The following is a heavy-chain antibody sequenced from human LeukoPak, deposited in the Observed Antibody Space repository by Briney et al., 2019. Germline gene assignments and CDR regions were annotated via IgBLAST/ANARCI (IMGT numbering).Heavy chain of an antibody. V-gene: IGHV4-59*08. CDR3: ARLVYYYDSSGYYYYFDY. J-gene: IGHJ4*02. D-gene: IGHD3-22*01. CDR2: IYYSGST. CDR1: GGSISSYY. Sequence: SETLSLTCTVSGGSISSYYWSWIRQPPGRGLEGIGNIYYSGSTNYNPSLKSRVTISVDTSKNQFSLKLSSVTAADTAVYYCARLVYYYDSSGYYYYFDYWGQGTLVTVSS.